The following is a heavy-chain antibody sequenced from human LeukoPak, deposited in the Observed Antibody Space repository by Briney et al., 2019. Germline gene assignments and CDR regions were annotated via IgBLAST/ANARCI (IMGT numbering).Heavy chain of an antibody. J-gene: IGHJ4*02. CDR3: ASLPGGYSDYGRAFDY. CDR2: INHSGST. Sequence: SSETLSLTCAVYGGSFSGYYWSWIRQPPGKGLEWIGEINHSGSTNYNPSLKSRVTISVDTSKNQFSLKLSSVTDADTAVYYCASLPGGYSDYGRAFDYWGQGTLVTVSS. D-gene: IGHD4-11*01. CDR1: GGSFSGYY. V-gene: IGHV4-34*01.